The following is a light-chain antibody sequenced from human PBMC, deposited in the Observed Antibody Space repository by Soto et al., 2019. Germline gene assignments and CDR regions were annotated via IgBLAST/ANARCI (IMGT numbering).Light chain of an antibody. CDR2: DAS. Sequence: EIVLTQSPATLSLSPGERATLSCRASQSVSSYLAWYQQKHGQXPRXXIYDASNRATGIPARFSGSGSGTDLTITISSLEPEDFEVYYCQQYGSSSLTFGGGTKVDIK. CDR1: QSVSSY. J-gene: IGKJ4*01. V-gene: IGKV3-11*01. CDR3: QQYGSSSLT.